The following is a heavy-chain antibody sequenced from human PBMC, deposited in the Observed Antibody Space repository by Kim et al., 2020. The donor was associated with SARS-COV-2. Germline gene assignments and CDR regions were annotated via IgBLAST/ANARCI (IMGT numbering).Heavy chain of an antibody. Sequence: VDTGKGRVTNSRANAKNTLYLQMNSLRAVDTAVYYCARDNRIAAAGTGYWGQGTLVTVSS. V-gene: IGHV3-53*01. CDR3: ARDNRIAAAGTGY. J-gene: IGHJ4*02. D-gene: IGHD6-13*01.